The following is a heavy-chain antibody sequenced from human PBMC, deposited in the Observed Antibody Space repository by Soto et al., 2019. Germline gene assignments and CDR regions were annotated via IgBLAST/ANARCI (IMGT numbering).Heavy chain of an antibody. CDR3: AIAYSSGWYGSGPWAFDI. J-gene: IGHJ3*02. Sequence: SVKVSCKASGGTFSSYAISWVRQAPGQGLEWMGGIIPIFGTANYAQKFQGRVTITADTSTSTAYMELSRLRSDDTAVYYCAIAYSSGWYGSGPWAFDIWGQGTMVTVSS. V-gene: IGHV1-69*06. CDR2: IIPIFGTA. CDR1: GGTFSSYA. D-gene: IGHD6-19*01.